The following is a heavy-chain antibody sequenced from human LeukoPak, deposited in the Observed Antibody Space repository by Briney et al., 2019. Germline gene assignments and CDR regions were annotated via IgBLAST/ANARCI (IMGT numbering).Heavy chain of an antibody. V-gene: IGHV4-59*08. CDR2: IYNSGST. Sequence: SETLSLTSTVSGFTISSYYRSWILQPPGKGLEWIGYIYNSGSTNYNPSLKSRVTISVDTSKNQFSLKQSSVTAADTAVYYCARSGRYYESSGYYYVVYWGQGTLVTVSS. J-gene: IGHJ4*02. D-gene: IGHD3-22*01. CDR1: GFTISSYY. CDR3: ARSGRYYESSGYYYVVY.